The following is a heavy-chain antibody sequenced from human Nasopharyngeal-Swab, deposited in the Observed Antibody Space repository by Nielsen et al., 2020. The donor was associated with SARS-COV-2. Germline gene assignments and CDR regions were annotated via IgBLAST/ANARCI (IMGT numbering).Heavy chain of an antibody. Sequence: WVRQALGQGLEWMGIINPGGGSARYSQNFQGRVTMTRDTSTNTVYMELYSLTSEDTAVYYCARGGDPREVVAATDCFDPWGQGTLVTVSS. V-gene: IGHV1-46*01. J-gene: IGHJ5*02. CDR3: ARGGDPREVVAATDCFDP. D-gene: IGHD2-15*01. CDR2: INPGGGSA.